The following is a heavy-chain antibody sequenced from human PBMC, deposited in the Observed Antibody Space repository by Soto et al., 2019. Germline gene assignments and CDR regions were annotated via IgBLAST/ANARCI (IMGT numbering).Heavy chain of an antibody. CDR2: INAGNGNT. D-gene: IGHD2-15*01. Sequence: ASVKVSCQASGYTFTSYAMHWVREAPGQRLEWMGWINAGNGNTKYSQKFQGRVTITRDTSASTAYMELSSLRPEDTAVYYCARGVVVVAATLSEVDYWGQGTLVTVSS. J-gene: IGHJ4*02. V-gene: IGHV1-3*01. CDR1: GYTFTSYA. CDR3: ARGVVVVAATLSEVDY.